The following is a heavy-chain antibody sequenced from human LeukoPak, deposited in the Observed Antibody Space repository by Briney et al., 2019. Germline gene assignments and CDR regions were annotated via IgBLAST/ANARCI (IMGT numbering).Heavy chain of an antibody. CDR2: IYFSGST. D-gene: IGHD3-10*01. J-gene: IGHJ6*02. CDR3: ARFGKLRDGYGMDV. CDR1: GGSISSSSYY. V-gene: IGHV4-39*01. Sequence: SETLSLTCTVSGGSISSSSYYWGWIRQPPGKGLEWIGSIYFSGSTYINPSLKSRVTISVHTSKNQFSLKVTSVTAADTAVYYCARFGKLRDGYGMDVWGQGTTVTVSS.